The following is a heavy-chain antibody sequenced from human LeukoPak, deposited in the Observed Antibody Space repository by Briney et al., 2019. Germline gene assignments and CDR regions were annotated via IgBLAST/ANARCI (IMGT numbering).Heavy chain of an antibody. J-gene: IGHJ6*03. V-gene: IGHV4-61*02. CDR3: AKDRTLALLEWINTPYYMDV. CDR2: IYTSGTT. D-gene: IGHD3-3*01. CDR1: GGSVRRGNYY. Sequence: KSSETLSLTCTVSGGSVRRGNYYWTWIRQPAGSGLEWIGRIYTSGTTDYNPSLRTRVTISVDASRNQFSLNLSSVTAADTAVYYCAKDRTLALLEWINTPYYMDVWGKGTTVTVSS.